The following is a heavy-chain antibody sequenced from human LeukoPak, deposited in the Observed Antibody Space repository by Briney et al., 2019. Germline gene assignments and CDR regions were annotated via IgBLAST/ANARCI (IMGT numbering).Heavy chain of an antibody. Sequence: GASVKVSCKASGYTFTGYYTHWVRQAPGQGLEWMGIINPSGGSTSYAQKFQGRVTMTRDTSTSTVYMELSSLRSEDTAVYYCARAAAPIITMIVVDLEDYYFDYWGQGTLVTVSS. CDR3: ARAAAPIITMIVVDLEDYYFDY. CDR1: GYTFTGYY. V-gene: IGHV1-46*01. J-gene: IGHJ4*02. CDR2: INPSGGST. D-gene: IGHD3-22*01.